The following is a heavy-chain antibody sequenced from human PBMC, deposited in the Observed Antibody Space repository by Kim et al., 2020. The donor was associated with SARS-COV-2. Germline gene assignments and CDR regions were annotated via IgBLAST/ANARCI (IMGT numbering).Heavy chain of an antibody. CDR2: INHSGTT. CDR1: GASFSGYY. D-gene: IGHD1-26*01. V-gene: IGHV4-34*01. CDR3: ARGRYIGTYFYGMDV. J-gene: IGHJ6*02. Sequence: SETLSLTCVDSGASFSGYYWTWIRQPPGRGLEWIGEINHSGTTNYNPSLKSRVTISADMSKKWFSLRVSDVTVADTALYFCARGRYIGTYFYGMDVWGQGTTVTVSS.